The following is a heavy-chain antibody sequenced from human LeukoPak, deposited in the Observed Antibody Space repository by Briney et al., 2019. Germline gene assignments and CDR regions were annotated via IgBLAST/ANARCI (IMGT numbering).Heavy chain of an antibody. CDR3: ARVPEAYCGGDCYSGAFDI. D-gene: IGHD2-21*02. CDR2: ISAYNGNT. J-gene: IGHJ3*02. CDR1: GYTFTSYG. Sequence: ASVKVSCKASGYTFTSYGISWVRQAPGQGLEWMGWISAYNGNTNYAQKLQGRVTMTTDTSTSTAYMELRGLRSDDTAVYYCARVPEAYCGGDCYSGAFDIWGQGTMVTVSS. V-gene: IGHV1-18*01.